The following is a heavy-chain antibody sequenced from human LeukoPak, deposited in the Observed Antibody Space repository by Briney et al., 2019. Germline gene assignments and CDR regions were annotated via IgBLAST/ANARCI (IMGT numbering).Heavy chain of an antibody. CDR3: AKSRGLPNRYYYYMDV. CDR1: GFTFSSYG. D-gene: IGHD4-17*01. CDR2: IRYDGSNK. V-gene: IGHV3-30*02. J-gene: IGHJ6*03. Sequence: GGSLRLSCAASGFTFSSYGMHWVRQAPGKGLEWVAFIRYDGSNKYYADSVKGRFTISRDNSKNTLYLQMNSLRAEDTAVYYCAKSRGLPNRYYYYMDVWGKGTTVTISS.